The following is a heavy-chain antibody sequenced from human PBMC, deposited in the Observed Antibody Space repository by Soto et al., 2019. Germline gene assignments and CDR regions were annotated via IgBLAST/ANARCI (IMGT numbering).Heavy chain of an antibody. J-gene: IGHJ4*02. Sequence: QVQLVQSGAEVKKPGASVKVSCKASGYTFTTYEINWVRQATGQGLEWMGWMNPNSGNTHYAQKFQGRVTMTRNTSISTAYMDLSSLTSEDTAVYHCVRRSGWLLWGQGTLVTVSS. V-gene: IGHV1-8*01. D-gene: IGHD6-19*01. CDR2: MNPNSGNT. CDR3: VRRSGWLL. CDR1: GYTFTTYE.